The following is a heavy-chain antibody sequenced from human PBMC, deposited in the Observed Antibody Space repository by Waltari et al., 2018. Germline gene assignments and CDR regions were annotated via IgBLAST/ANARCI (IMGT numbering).Heavy chain of an antibody. CDR1: GFTVRPCA. V-gene: IGHV3-23*04. Sequence: DVEMVVSGGGMLKPGGCLRLCWAASGFTVRPCALTRVRLAPGTVLGWVSAISGRGGSTYYADSVKGRFTISRDNSKNTLYLQMNSLRAEDTAVYYCAKVPAADSSGYLDYYYYMDVWGKGTTVTVSS. CDR2: ISGRGGST. CDR3: AKVPAADSSGYLDYYYYMDV. J-gene: IGHJ6*03. D-gene: IGHD3-22*01.